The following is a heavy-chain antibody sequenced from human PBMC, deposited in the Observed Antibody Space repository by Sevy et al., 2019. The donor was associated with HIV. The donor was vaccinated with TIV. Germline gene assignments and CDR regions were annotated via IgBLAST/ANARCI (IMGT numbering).Heavy chain of an antibody. Sequence: GGSLRLSCAASGFNFGSHAMHWVRQAPGKGLDWVAVISSDGNSQYSADSVKGRFTIARDNSKNTLYLQMDSARVEDTAVYYCARDLISGSYSQSLDYWGQGTLVTVSS. J-gene: IGHJ4*02. D-gene: IGHD1-26*01. CDR2: ISSDGNSQ. CDR1: GFNFGSHA. CDR3: ARDLISGSYSQSLDY. V-gene: IGHV3-30*04.